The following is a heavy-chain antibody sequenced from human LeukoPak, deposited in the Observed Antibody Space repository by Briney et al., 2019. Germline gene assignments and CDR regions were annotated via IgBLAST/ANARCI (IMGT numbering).Heavy chain of an antibody. CDR3: AKDSGRGIVGATTGFHY. Sequence: SGGSLRLSCAASGFTFSSYSMNWVRQAPGKGLEWVSYISSSSSTIYYADSVKGRFTISRDNAKNSLYLQMNSLRAEDTALYYCAKDSGRGIVGATTGFHYWGQGTLVTVSS. V-gene: IGHV3-48*01. J-gene: IGHJ4*02. D-gene: IGHD1-26*01. CDR1: GFTFSSYS. CDR2: ISSSSSTI.